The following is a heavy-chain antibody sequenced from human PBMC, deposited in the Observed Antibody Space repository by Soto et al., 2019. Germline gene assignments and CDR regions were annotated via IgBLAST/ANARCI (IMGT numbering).Heavy chain of an antibody. CDR3: VRLRLVYYFDF. D-gene: IGHD3-16*01. J-gene: IGHJ4*02. V-gene: IGHV4-30-4*01. CDR1: GGSISSADYY. CDR2: IYYNGIS. Sequence: QVQLQESGPGLVRPSQTLSLTCTVSGGSISSADYYWSWIRQPPGKGLEWIGYIYYNGISYYNPTLKSRATISLDMSNNQLSLDLSSVASADTAVYYCVRLRLVYYFDFWGQGTLVTVSS.